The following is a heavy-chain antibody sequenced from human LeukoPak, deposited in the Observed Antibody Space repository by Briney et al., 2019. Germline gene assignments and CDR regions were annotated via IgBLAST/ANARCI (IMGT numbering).Heavy chain of an antibody. CDR3: ARDIDDSSGLEDWYFDL. V-gene: IGHV3-11*01. CDR2: ISSSGSTI. D-gene: IGHD3-22*01. J-gene: IGHJ2*01. Sequence: GGSLRLSCAASGFTFSDYYMSWIRQAPGKGLEWVSYISSSGSTIYYADSVKGRFTISRDNAKNSLYPQMNSLRAEDAAVYYCARDIDDSSGLEDWYFDLWGRGTLVTVSS. CDR1: GFTFSDYY.